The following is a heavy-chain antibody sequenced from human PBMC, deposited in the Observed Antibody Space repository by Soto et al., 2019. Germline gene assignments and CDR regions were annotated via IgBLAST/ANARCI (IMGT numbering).Heavy chain of an antibody. Sequence: GASVKVSCKASGYTFTNYGISWVRQAPGQALEWMGIINPSGGSTSYAQKFQGRVTMTRDTSTSTVYMELSSLRSEDTAVYYCARDWDIVATITFDYWGQGTLVTVSS. CDR2: INPSGGST. J-gene: IGHJ4*02. V-gene: IGHV1-46*01. CDR1: GYTFTNYG. CDR3: ARDWDIVATITFDY. D-gene: IGHD5-12*01.